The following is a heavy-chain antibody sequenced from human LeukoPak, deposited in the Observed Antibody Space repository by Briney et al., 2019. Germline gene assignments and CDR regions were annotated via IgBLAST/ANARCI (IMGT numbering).Heavy chain of an antibody. CDR1: GFTFSSCS. CDR3: ARGVPPRWFDP. J-gene: IGHJ5*02. D-gene: IGHD3-10*01. V-gene: IGHV3-21*01. CDR2: ISSSSSYI. Sequence: GGSLRLSCAASGFTFSSCSMNWVRQAPGKGLECVSSISSSSSYIYYADSVKGRFTISRDNAKNSLYLQMNSLRAEDTAVYYCARGVPPRWFDPWGQGTLVTVSS.